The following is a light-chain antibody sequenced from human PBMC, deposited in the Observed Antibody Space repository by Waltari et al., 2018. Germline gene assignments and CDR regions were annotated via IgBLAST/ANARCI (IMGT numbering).Light chain of an antibody. V-gene: IGLV8-61*01. CDR1: SGSVSTTYY. J-gene: IGLJ3*02. CDR3: VLSMGSGIWV. CDR2: DTN. Sequence: QTVVNQEPSLSVSPGGTVTLTCGLSSGSVSTTYYHSWYQQAPGQAPRTLIFDTNTRSSGVPDRFSGSILDNKAALTITGAQADDESDYYCVLSMGSGIWVFGGGTKLTVL.